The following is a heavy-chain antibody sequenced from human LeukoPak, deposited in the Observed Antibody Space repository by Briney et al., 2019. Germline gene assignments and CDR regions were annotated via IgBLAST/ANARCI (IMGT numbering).Heavy chain of an antibody. CDR3: ARDTGGMYSSSWYSYYYYYMDV. D-gene: IGHD6-13*01. V-gene: IGHV4-61*02. J-gene: IGHJ6*03. CDR2: IYTSGST. Sequence: SQTLSLTCDVSGGFISSGTHYWTWIRQPVGKGLEWIGRIYTSGSTNYNPSLKSRVTMSVDTSKNQFSLKLSSVTAADTAVYYCARDTGGMYSSSWYSYYYYYMDVWGKGTTVTVPS. CDR1: GGFISSGTHY.